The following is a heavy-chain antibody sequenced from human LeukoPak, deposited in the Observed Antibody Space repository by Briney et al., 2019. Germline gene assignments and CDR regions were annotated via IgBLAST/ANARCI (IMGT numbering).Heavy chain of an antibody. V-gene: IGHV1-69*04. D-gene: IGHD6-6*01. CDR1: GGTFTSYT. Sequence: SVKVSCKASGGTFTSYTISWVRQAPGQGLEWMGMIIPILGIANYAQKFQGRVTITAGKSTSTAYMELSCLRSKDTAVYYCARDISQLRYFDYWGEGTLVTVSS. J-gene: IGHJ4*02. CDR3: ARDISQLRYFDY. CDR2: IIPILGIA.